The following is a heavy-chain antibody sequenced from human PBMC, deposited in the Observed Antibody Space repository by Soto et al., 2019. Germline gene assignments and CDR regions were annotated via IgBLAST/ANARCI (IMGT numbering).Heavy chain of an antibody. CDR1: GFTFSSYG. CDR3: AKLWGRTGTTLGGPSPGDFGAFDI. V-gene: IGHV3-30*18. D-gene: IGHD1-7*01. CDR2: ISYDGSNK. J-gene: IGHJ3*02. Sequence: QVQLVESGGGVVQPGRSLRLSCAASGFTFSSYGMHWVRQAPGKGLEWVAVISYDGSNKYYADSVKGRFTISRDNSKNTLYLQMNSLRAEDTAVYYCAKLWGRTGTTLGGPSPGDFGAFDIWGQGTMVTVSS.